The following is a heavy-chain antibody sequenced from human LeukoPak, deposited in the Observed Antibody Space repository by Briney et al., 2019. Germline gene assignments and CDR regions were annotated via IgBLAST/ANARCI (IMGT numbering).Heavy chain of an antibody. J-gene: IGHJ4*02. Sequence: ASVKVSCKAPGYTFASYGISWVRQAPGQGLEWMGWISIYSGNTDYAQNLQGRITVTADTSANTAYMELRSLTSDDTAVYYCARDRDATPDYWGQGTLVTVSS. CDR2: ISIYSGNT. V-gene: IGHV1-18*01. CDR3: ARDRDATPDY. CDR1: GYTFASYG.